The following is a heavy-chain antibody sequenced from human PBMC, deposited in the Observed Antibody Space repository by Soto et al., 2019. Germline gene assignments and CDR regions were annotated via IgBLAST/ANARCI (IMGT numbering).Heavy chain of an antibody. CDR1: GFTFSSYG. V-gene: IGHV3-30*18. CDR3: AKDYQLLFYYFDY. D-gene: IGHD2-2*01. CDR2: ISYDGSNK. J-gene: IGHJ4*02. Sequence: GGSLRLSCAASGFTFSSYGMHWVRQAPGKGLEWVAVISYDGSNKYYADSVKGRFTISRDNSKNTLYLQMNSLRAEDTAVYYCAKDYQLLFYYFDYWGQGTLVTVSS.